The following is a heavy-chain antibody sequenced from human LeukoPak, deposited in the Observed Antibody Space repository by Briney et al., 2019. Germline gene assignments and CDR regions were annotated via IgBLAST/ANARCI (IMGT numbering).Heavy chain of an antibody. CDR1: RFTLRSHA. CDR3: ARGVAEYDFWSGSEY. CDR2: ISGSGGST. V-gene: IGHV3-23*01. Sequence: GGSLRLSCAASRFTLRSHAMSWVRQAPGKGLEGVSAISGSGGSTYYADSVKGRVTISRDNTKTTLYLQMNSLSGEDTAVYYCARGVAEYDFWSGSEYWGQGTMVTVSS. J-gene: IGHJ4*01. D-gene: IGHD3-3*01.